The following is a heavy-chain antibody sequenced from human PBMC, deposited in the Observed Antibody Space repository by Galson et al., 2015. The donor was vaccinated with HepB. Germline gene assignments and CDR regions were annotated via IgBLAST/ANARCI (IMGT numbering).Heavy chain of an antibody. J-gene: IGHJ4*02. CDR1: GFTFSSYG. CDR3: AKDRQTVSSSWFDY. V-gene: IGHV3-30*18. Sequence: SLRLSCAASGFTFSSYGMHWVRQAPGKGLEWVAVISYDGSNKYYADSVKGRFTISRDNSKNTLYLQMNSLRAEDTAVYYCAKDRQTVSSSWFDYWGQGTLVTVSS. CDR2: ISYDGSNK. D-gene: IGHD6-13*01.